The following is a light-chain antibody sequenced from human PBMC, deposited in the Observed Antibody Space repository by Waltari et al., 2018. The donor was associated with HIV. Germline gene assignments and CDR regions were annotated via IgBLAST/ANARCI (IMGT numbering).Light chain of an antibody. CDR3: QQRSRWPPAYT. J-gene: IGKJ2*01. CDR2: DAS. V-gene: IGKV3-11*01. Sequence: IVLTQSPATLSLSPGVRATLSCRASQSVSIYLAWYQQKPGQPPRLLIYDASNRATASPARFSGSGSGTDFTLTISSLEPEDFAVYYCQQRSRWPPAYTFGQGTKLEIK. CDR1: QSVSIY.